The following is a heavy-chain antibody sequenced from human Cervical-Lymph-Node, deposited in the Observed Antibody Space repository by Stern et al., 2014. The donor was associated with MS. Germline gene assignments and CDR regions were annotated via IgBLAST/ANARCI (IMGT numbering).Heavy chain of an antibody. CDR1: GGTFTSSYA. CDR3: ARGIVSNRAAATQHNLFDP. Sequence: VQLVESGAEVKKPGSSVNVSCKASGGTFTSSYAITWMRQAPGQGLEWMGRIIPILGLPNYAQKFQGRVTITADTSTSTAYMNLSSLRSEVTAVYYCARGIVSNRAAATQHNLFDPWGQGTLVTVSS. CDR2: IIPILGLP. D-gene: IGHD2-15*01. V-gene: IGHV1-69*09. J-gene: IGHJ5*02.